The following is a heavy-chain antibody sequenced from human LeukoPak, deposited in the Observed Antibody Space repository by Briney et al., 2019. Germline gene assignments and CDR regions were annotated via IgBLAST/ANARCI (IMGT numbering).Heavy chain of an antibody. CDR2: ISSSGSTI. CDR3: ARAYSSSSYFDY. Sequence: PGGSLRLSCAASGFTFSDYYMSWIRQAPGKGLEWVSHISSSGSTIYYADSVKGRFTISRDNAKNSLYLQMNSLRAEDTAVYYCARAYSSSSYFDYWGQGTLVTVSS. CDR1: GFTFSDYY. J-gene: IGHJ4*02. V-gene: IGHV3-11*04. D-gene: IGHD6-6*01.